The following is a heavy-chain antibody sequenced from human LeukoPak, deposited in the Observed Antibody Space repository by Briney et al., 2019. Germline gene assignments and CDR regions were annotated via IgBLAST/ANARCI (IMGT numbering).Heavy chain of an antibody. D-gene: IGHD5-12*01. CDR3: ARDSGYDRRFRYYFDY. CDR2: ISGSGSST. CDR1: GFTFSSYA. V-gene: IGHV3-23*01. Sequence: AGTLRLSGAASGFTFSSYAMSWVRQAPGKGLEWVSAISGSGSSTYPAYPGRGRFTISRANSKNTLYLQMNSLRAEDTAIYFCARDSGYDRRFRYYFDYWGQGALVTVSS. J-gene: IGHJ4*02.